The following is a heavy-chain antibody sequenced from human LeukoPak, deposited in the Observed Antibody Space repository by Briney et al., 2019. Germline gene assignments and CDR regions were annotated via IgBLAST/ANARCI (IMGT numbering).Heavy chain of an antibody. D-gene: IGHD6-13*01. CDR2: IKQDGSEK. CDR1: GFTFSSYW. V-gene: IGHV3-7*04. Sequence: GGSLRLSCAASGFTFSSYWVSWVRQPPGKGLEWVANIKQDGSEKYYVDSVKGRFTIPRDNAKNSLYLQMNSLTAEDTAVYYCARIRGIAAAGDYWGQGTLVTVSS. J-gene: IGHJ4*02. CDR3: ARIRGIAAAGDY.